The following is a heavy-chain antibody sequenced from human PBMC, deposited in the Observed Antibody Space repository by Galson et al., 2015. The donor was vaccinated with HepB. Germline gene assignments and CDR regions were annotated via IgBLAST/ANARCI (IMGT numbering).Heavy chain of an antibody. CDR2: IIPIFGTA. CDR3: ARPVVGWAAAGTLVY. D-gene: IGHD6-13*01. V-gene: IGHV1-69*13. Sequence: SVKVSCKASGYTFTSYHMHWVRQAPGQGLEWMGGIIPIFGTANYAQKFQGRVTITADESTSTAYMELSSLRSEDTAVYYCARPVVGWAAAGTLVYWGQGTLVTVSS. J-gene: IGHJ4*02. CDR1: GYTFTSYH.